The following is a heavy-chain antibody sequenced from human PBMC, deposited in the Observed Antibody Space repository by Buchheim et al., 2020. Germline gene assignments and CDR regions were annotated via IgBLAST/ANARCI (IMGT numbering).Heavy chain of an antibody. CDR3: ARRQRWLQLPGF. CDR1: GFTFRSYG. J-gene: IGHJ4*02. D-gene: IGHD5-24*01. V-gene: IGHV3-33*01. CDR2: IWYDGSTK. Sequence: QVQLMESGGGVVQPGKSLRLSCAASGFTFRSYGMHWVRQFPGKGLDWVAVIWYDGSTKYYADSVKGRFTISRNNSNNTLYLEMNSLRAEDTAVYYCARRQRWLQLPGFWGQGIL.